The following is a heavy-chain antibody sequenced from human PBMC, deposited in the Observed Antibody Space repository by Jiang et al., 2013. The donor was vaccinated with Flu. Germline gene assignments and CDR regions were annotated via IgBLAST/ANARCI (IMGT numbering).Heavy chain of an antibody. CDR2: TYYRSKWYN. CDR1: GDSVSNNSAA. CDR3: ARGAKSTGYYAPKDVFDI. J-gene: IGHJ3*02. D-gene: IGHD1-26*01. V-gene: IGHV6-1*01. Sequence: QTLSLTCAISGDSVSNNSAAWNWIRQSPSRGLEWLGRTYYRSKWYNDYAVSVQSRININPDTSKNQFSLQLNSVTPEDTAVYFCARGAKSTGYYAPKDVFDIWGQ.